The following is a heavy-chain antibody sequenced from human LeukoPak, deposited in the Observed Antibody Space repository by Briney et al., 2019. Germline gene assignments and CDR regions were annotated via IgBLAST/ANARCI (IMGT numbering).Heavy chain of an antibody. D-gene: IGHD3-22*01. CDR1: GFTFSNYW. J-gene: IGHJ4*02. CDR3: ARDTYYYDSSGPTD. CDR2: IKQDGSEK. Sequence: GGSLRLSCAASGFTFSNYWMSWVRQAPGKGLEWVANIKQDGSEKYYVDSVKGRFTISRDNAKNTLYLQMNSLRAEDTAVYYCARDTYYYDSSGPTDWGQGTLVTVSS. V-gene: IGHV3-7*01.